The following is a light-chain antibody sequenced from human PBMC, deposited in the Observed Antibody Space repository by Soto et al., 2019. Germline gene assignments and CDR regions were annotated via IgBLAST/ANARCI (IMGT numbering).Light chain of an antibody. CDR2: GAS. CDR3: QQYNYWPLT. V-gene: IGKV3-15*01. Sequence: EIVMTQSPATLSVSPGERVTLSCRASQSVSIYLAWYQQRPGQAPRPLIYGASTRATGIAARFSASGSGTEFTLTINSLQSEDFAVYYCQQYNYWPLTFGGGTRVEI. CDR1: QSVSIY. J-gene: IGKJ4*01.